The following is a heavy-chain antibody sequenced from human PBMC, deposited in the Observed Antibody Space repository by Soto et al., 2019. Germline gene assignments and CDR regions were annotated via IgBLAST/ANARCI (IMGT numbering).Heavy chain of an antibody. CDR1: GFTFSSYA. Sequence: EVQLLESGGGLVQPGGSLRLSCAASGFTFSSYAMSWVRQAPGKGLEWVSAISGSGGSTYYADSVKGRFTISRDNSKNPLYRQITSLRAEDPALYYCPKEGGPLDYWGQGTLVTVSS. CDR3: PKEGGPLDY. CDR2: ISGSGGST. D-gene: IGHD3-16*01. V-gene: IGHV3-23*01. J-gene: IGHJ4*02.